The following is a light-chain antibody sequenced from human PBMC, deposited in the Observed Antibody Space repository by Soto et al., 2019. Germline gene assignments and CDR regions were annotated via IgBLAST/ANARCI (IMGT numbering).Light chain of an antibody. V-gene: IGKV1-27*01. CDR2: DVS. CDR1: QAISHY. Sequence: DIQVTQSPSSLSASVGDRVTITCRASQAISHYLAWYQQKPGNPPKLLVSDVSRLHSGVPSRFSGSGYGTDFTLTINGLQSEDVETSYCQRYNDGFTFGGGTKVEI. CDR3: QRYNDGFT. J-gene: IGKJ4*01.